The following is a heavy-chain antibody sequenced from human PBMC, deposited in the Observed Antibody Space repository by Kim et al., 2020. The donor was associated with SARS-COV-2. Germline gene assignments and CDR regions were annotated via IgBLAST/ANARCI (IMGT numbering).Heavy chain of an antibody. D-gene: IGHD3-10*01. CDR3: ARAGTGGSGGYYNALRGWFSYYYGMDV. Sequence: GGSLRLSCAASGFTFSSYAMHWVRQAPGKGLEWVAVISYDGSNKYYADSVKGRFTISRDTSKNTLYLQMNSLRAEDTAVYYCARAGTGGSGGYYNALRGWFSYYYGMDVWGQGTMVTVPS. V-gene: IGHV3-30*04. CDR2: ISYDGSNK. J-gene: IGHJ6*02. CDR1: GFTFSSYA.